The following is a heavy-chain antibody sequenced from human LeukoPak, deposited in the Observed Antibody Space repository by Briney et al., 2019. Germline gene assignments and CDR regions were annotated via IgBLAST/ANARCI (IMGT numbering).Heavy chain of an antibody. J-gene: IGHJ4*02. CDR2: INPSGGNT. V-gene: IGHV1-46*01. D-gene: IGHD6-13*01. CDR1: GYTFTSYY. Sequence: GASVKVSCKASGYTFTSYYMHWVRQAPGQGLEWMGIINPSGGNTSYAQTFQGRVTMTRDTSTSTVHMELSSLRSEDTAVYYCARGPTFTKQQLVYWGQGTLVTVSS. CDR3: ARGPTFTKQQLVY.